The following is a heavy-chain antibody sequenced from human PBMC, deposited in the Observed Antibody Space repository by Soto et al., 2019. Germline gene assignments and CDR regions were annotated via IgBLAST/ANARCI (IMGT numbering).Heavy chain of an antibody. D-gene: IGHD6-13*01. V-gene: IGHV5-51*01. CDR1: GYSFTSYW. Sequence: GESLKISCKGSGYSFTSYWIGWVRQMPGKGLESMGIIYPGDSDTRYSPSFQGQVTISADKSISTAYLQWSSLKASDTAMYYCARTAAAGKYYYGMDVWGQGATVTVSS. J-gene: IGHJ6*02. CDR2: IYPGDSDT. CDR3: ARTAAAGKYYYGMDV.